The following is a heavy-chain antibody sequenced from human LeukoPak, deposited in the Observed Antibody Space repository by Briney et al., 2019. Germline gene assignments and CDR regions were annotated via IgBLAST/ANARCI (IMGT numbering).Heavy chain of an antibody. J-gene: IGHJ4*02. CDR2: IAGSGGST. V-gene: IGHV3-23*01. Sequence: GSLRLSCAASGFTFSSYAMSWVRQAPGKGLEWVSAIAGSGGSTYYADSVKGRFTIPRDNSKNTLFLQMNSLRAEDTAVYYCARVGVAGTMFFDYWGQGTLVTVSS. CDR1: GFTFSSYA. CDR3: ARVGVAGTMFFDY. D-gene: IGHD6-19*01.